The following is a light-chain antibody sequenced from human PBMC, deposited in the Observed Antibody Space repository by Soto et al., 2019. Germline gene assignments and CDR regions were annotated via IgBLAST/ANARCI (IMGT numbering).Light chain of an antibody. V-gene: IGKV3-15*01. CDR2: GAS. Sequence: EIVMTQSPATLSVSPGERATLSCRASQSVSSNLAWYQQKPGQAPRLLIYGASTMATGIPARFSGSGSGTEFNLTISSLQSEDFEGYYCQQYNNWPPTWTFGQGTKVEIK. CDR1: QSVSSN. J-gene: IGKJ1*01. CDR3: QQYNNWPPTWT.